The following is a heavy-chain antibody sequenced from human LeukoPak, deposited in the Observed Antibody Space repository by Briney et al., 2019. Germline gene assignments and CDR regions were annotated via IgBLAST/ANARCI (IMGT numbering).Heavy chain of an antibody. CDR2: INHSGST. CDR3: ARDSGTRGYSYGKHWYFDL. D-gene: IGHD5-18*01. CDR1: GGSFSGYY. V-gene: IGHV4-34*01. Sequence: SETLSLTCAVYGGSFSGYYWSWLRQPPGKGLEWIGEINHSGSTNYNPSLKSRVTISVDTSKNQFSLKLSSVTAADTAVYYCARDSGTRGYSYGKHWYFDLWGRGTLVTVSS. J-gene: IGHJ2*01.